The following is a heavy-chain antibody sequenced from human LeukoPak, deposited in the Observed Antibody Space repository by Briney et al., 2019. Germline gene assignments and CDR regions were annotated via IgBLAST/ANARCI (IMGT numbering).Heavy chain of an antibody. CDR3: ATYDSTGKFDY. CDR2: IYYSGST. J-gene: IGHJ4*02. D-gene: IGHD3-22*01. Sequence: SQTLSLTCTVSGGSISSGGYYWSWIRQPPGKGLEWIGYIYYSGSTNYNPSLKSRVTISVDTSKYQFSLKLSSVTAADTAVYYCATYDSTGKFDYWGQGTLVTVSS. CDR1: GGSISSGGYY. V-gene: IGHV4-61*08.